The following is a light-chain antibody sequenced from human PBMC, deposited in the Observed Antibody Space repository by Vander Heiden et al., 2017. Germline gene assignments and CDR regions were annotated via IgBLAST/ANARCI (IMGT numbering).Light chain of an antibody. CDR1: QSVSSSY. Sequence: EIVLTQSPGTLSLSPGERATLSCRASQSVSSSYLAWYQQKPGQDPRLLIDGASTRATGIPDRFSGSGSGTDFTLTISRLEPEEFAVYFCQQYGGSPYTFGQGTKLEIK. V-gene: IGKV3-20*01. CDR2: GAS. J-gene: IGKJ2*01. CDR3: QQYGGSPYT.